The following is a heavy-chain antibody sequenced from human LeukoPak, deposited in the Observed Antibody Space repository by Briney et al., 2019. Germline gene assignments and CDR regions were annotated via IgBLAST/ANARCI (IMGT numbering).Heavy chain of an antibody. D-gene: IGHD3-10*01. Sequence: GESLKISCAASGFTFSSYAMHWVRQAPGKGLEWVAVISYDGNNKYYQDSVKGRFTITRDNSKNTLYLQMNSLRAEDTSVYSCAKGPFVSGKLTMSYWGQGTLVTVSS. CDR2: ISYDGNNK. CDR1: GFTFSSYA. J-gene: IGHJ4*02. CDR3: AKGPFVSGKLTMSY. V-gene: IGHV3-30*18.